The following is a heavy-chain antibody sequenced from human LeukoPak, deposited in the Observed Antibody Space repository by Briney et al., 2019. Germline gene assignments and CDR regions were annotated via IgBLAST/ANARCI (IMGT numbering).Heavy chain of an antibody. Sequence: PGRSLRLSCAASGFTFDDYAMHWVRQAPGKGLEWASGISWNSGSIGYADSVKGRFTISRDNAKNSLYLQMNSLRAEDMALYYCAKDISAAGTFWYFDLWGRGTLVTVSS. J-gene: IGHJ2*01. CDR2: ISWNSGSI. CDR3: AKDISAAGTFWYFDL. D-gene: IGHD6-13*01. CDR1: GFTFDDYA. V-gene: IGHV3-9*03.